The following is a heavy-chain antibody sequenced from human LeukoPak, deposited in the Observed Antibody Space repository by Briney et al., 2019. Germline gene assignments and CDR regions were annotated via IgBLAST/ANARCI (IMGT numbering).Heavy chain of an antibody. CDR2: ISSSSSYT. CDR3: AKVLLAVSGTLGSFCY. J-gene: IGHJ4*02. V-gene: IGHV3-11*05. CDR1: GFTFSEYY. D-gene: IGHD6-19*01. Sequence: GGSLRLSCAASGFTFSEYYMSWISQAPGKGLEWVSYISSSSSYTNYADSVKGRFTISRDNAKNSLYLQMNSLRAEDTAVYYCAKVLLAVSGTLGSFCYWGQGTLVTVSS.